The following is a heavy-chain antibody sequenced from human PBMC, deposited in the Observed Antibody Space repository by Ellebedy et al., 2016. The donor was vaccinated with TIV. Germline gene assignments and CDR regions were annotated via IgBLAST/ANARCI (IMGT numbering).Heavy chain of an antibody. D-gene: IGHD5-12*01. CDR1: GFTFSSYG. V-gene: IGHV3-30*02. J-gene: IGHJ4*02. CDR3: AKEPEPAVATDY. CDR2: IRYDGSNK. Sequence: GESLKISCAASGFTFSSYGMHWVRQAPGKGLEWVAFIRYDGSNKYYADSVRGRFTISRDNSKNTLYLQMNSLRAEETAVYYCAKEPEPAVATDYWGQGTLVTVSS.